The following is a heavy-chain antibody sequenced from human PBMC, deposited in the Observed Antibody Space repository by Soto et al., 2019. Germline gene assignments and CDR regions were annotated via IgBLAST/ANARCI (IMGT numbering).Heavy chain of an antibody. CDR3: AHKGGRGAGMDV. CDR2: IYWDDDK. V-gene: IGHV2-5*02. Sequence: QITLKESGPTLVKPTQTLTLTCTFSGFSVSTGGVGVAWIRQPPGKALEWLALIYWDDDKRYSPFLQSRVTITNDTSKIQVVLTMTNMDPVDTATYYCAHKGGRGAGMDVWGQGTTVTVSS. CDR1: GFSVSTGGVG. D-gene: IGHD2-15*01. J-gene: IGHJ6*02.